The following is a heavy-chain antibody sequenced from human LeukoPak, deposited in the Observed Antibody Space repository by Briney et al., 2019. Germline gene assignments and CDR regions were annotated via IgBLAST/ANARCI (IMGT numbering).Heavy chain of an antibody. Sequence: SETLSLTCTVSGGSISSGSYYWGWIRQPPGKGLEWIGRIYTSGSTNYNPSLKSRVTISVDTSKNQFSLKLSSVTAADTAVYYCARERVWRYCGGDSCGWFDPWGQGTLVTVSS. J-gene: IGHJ5*02. CDR1: GGSISSGSYY. V-gene: IGHV4-61*02. D-gene: IGHD2-21*02. CDR3: ARERVWRYCGGDSCGWFDP. CDR2: IYTSGST.